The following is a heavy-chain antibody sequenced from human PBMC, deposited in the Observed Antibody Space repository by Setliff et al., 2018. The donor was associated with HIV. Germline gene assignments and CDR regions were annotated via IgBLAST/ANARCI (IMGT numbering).Heavy chain of an antibody. D-gene: IGHD3-3*01. J-gene: IGHJ4*02. CDR1: GGSFSGYC. CDR2: IQHSGRI. Sequence: SETLSLTCAVYGGSFSGYCWSWIRQPPGKGLEWIGEIQHSGRINYNASLRGRVTTSVDTSKNQFSLRLSSVAAGDTAVYYCARSIVPVASGYYYFEYWGQGTLVTVSS. V-gene: IGHV4-34*01. CDR3: ARSIVPVASGYYYFEY.